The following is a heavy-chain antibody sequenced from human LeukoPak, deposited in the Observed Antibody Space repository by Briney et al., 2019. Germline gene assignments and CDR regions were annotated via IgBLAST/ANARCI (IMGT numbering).Heavy chain of an antibody. CDR2: ISGGGGSK. D-gene: IGHD6-19*01. CDR3: AKKKGGGGWYFGAFDI. CDR1: GFTFSSYA. V-gene: IGHV3-23*01. J-gene: IGHJ3*02. Sequence: GGSLRLSCAASGFTFSSYAMSWVRQAPGKGLEWVSAISGGGGSKYYADSVKGRFTISRDNSKNTLYLQMNSLRAEDTAVYYCAKKKGGGGWYFGAFDIWGQGTMVTVSS.